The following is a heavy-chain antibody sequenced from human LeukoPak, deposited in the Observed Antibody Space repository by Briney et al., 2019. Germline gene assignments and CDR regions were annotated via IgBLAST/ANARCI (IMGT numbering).Heavy chain of an antibody. V-gene: IGHV3-21*01. CDR1: GFTFSSYS. CDR3: ARDGYGSGWGSYYYYGMDV. D-gene: IGHD3-10*01. J-gene: IGHJ6*02. CDR2: ISSSSSYI. Sequence: GGSLRLSCAASGFTFSSYSMNWVRQAPGKGLEWVSSISSSSSYIYYADSVKGRFTISRDNAKNSLYLQTNSLRAEDTAVYYCARDGYGSGWGSYYYYGMDVWGQGTTVTVSS.